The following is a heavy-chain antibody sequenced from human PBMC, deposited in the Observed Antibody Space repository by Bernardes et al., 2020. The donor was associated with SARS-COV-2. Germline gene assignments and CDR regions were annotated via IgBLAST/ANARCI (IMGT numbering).Heavy chain of an antibody. CDR3: AREGWIFHTIPTQFDY. CDR1: GYTFTSRA. D-gene: IGHD2-2*03. V-gene: IGHV1-18*01. CDR2: VSDYNGTP. Sequence: ASVKVSCKTSGYTFTSRAISWVRLVSGQGLQWVGWVSDYNGTPSYAERLQGRVTLTTDPSTATAYMELNSLTSDDTAVYYCAREGWIFHTIPTQFDYWGQGTLVTVSS. J-gene: IGHJ4*02.